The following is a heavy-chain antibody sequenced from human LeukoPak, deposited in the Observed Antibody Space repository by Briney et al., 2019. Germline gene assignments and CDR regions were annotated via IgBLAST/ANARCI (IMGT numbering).Heavy chain of an antibody. V-gene: IGHV3-49*03. D-gene: IGHD6-19*01. CDR3: TRAQGPGIAVVYYDY. CDR1: GFTFGDYA. CDR2: IRSKAYGGTT. J-gene: IGHJ4*02. Sequence: GGSLRLSCTVSGFTFGDYAMTWFRQAPGKGLEWVGFIRSKAYGGTTEYAASVKGRFTISRDDSKSIAYLQMNSLKTEDTAVYYCTRAQGPGIAVVYYDYWGQGTLVTVSS.